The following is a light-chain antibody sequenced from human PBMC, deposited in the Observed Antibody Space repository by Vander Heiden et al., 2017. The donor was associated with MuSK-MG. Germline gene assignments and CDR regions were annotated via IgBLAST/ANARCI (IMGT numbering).Light chain of an antibody. CDR3: QQYTNLMYT. V-gene: IGKV3-15*01. CDR1: QSVSSN. CDR2: GAS. Sequence: SQSVSSNLAWYQQQPGQAPRLLIYGASTRATGIPARFSGSGSGTEFTLTISSLQAADFAVYYCQQYTNLMYTFVQGTKLEVK. J-gene: IGKJ2*01.